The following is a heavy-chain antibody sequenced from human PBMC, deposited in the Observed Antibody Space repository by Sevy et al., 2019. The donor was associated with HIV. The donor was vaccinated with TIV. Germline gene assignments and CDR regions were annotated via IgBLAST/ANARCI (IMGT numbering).Heavy chain of an antibody. CDR1: GFTFDDYA. D-gene: IGHD3-3*01. J-gene: IGHJ5*02. Sequence: GGSLRLSCAASGFTFDDYAMHWVRQAPGKGLEWVSGISWNSGRIGYADSVKGRFSISRDNAKNSLYLQMNSLRVEDTALYYCTKEMSGYSYWFDPWGQGTLVTVSS. V-gene: IGHV3-9*01. CDR3: TKEMSGYSYWFDP. CDR2: ISWNSGRI.